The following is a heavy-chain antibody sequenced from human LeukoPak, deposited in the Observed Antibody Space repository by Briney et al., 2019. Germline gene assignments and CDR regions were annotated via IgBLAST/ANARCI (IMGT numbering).Heavy chain of an antibody. D-gene: IGHD4-17*01. CDR2: FNPYSGAS. CDR1: GYTFTDYY. J-gene: IGHJ6*02. Sequence: ASVKVSCKSSGYTFTDYYMHWVRQAPGQGLEWVGSFNPYSGASKYAQKLQGRVTMTGDTSISTAYLQLGRVIGDDTAVYYCAKNGDYGYAMDVWGQGTTVTVSS. CDR3: AKNGDYGYAMDV. V-gene: IGHV1-2*02.